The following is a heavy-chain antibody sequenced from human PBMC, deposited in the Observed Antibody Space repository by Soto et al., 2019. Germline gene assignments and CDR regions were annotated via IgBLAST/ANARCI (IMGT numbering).Heavy chain of an antibody. V-gene: IGHV3-30*18. CDR2: ISYDGSNK. Sequence: GGSLRLSCAASGFTFSSYGMHWVRQAPGKGLEWVAVISYDGSNKYYADSVKGRFTISRDNSKNTLYLQMNSLRAEDTAVYYCAKIYDFWSGYYYYGMDVWGQGTTVTVSS. J-gene: IGHJ6*02. CDR3: AKIYDFWSGYYYYGMDV. CDR1: GFTFSSYG. D-gene: IGHD3-3*01.